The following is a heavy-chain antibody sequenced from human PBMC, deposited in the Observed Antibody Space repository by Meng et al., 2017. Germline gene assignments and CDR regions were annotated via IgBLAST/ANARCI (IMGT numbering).Heavy chain of an antibody. Sequence: ASVKVSCKASGYTFTSYDINWVRQATGQGLEWMGWMNPNSGNTGYAQKFQGRVTMTRNTSISTAYMELSSLRSEDTAVYYCARGNSGWYITQNWFDPWGQGTLVTVYS. D-gene: IGHD6-19*01. J-gene: IGHJ5*02. CDR3: ARGNSGWYITQNWFDP. CDR2: MNPNSGNT. V-gene: IGHV1-8*01. CDR1: GYTFTSYD.